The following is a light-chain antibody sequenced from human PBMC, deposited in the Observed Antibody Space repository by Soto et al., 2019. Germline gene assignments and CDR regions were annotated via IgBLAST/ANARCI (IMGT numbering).Light chain of an antibody. V-gene: IGKV3-11*01. CDR3: QQRSDWPST. J-gene: IGKJ4*01. CDR2: DAS. CDR1: QSVSSY. Sequence: EIVLTQSPATLSLSPGERATLSCRASQSVSSYLAWYQKKPGQAPRLLIYDASNRATGIPARFSGSGSGTDFTLTISSLDPEDFAVYSCQQRSDWPSTFGEGTSVEIK.